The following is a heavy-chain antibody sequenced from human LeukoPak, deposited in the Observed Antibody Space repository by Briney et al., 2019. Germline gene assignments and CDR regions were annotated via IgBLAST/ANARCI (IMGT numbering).Heavy chain of an antibody. D-gene: IGHD2-2*01. CDR1: GDTFSSYD. Sequence: SVKVSCKASGDTFSSYDISWVRQAPGQGLEWIGGITPIFGTPNYAQKFQGRVTITADESTRTAYMELRSLRSEDTAVYYCARIQYCSSTSCMYNWFDPWGRGTLVTVSS. CDR3: ARIQYCSSTSCMYNWFDP. J-gene: IGHJ5*02. V-gene: IGHV1-69*01. CDR2: ITPIFGTP.